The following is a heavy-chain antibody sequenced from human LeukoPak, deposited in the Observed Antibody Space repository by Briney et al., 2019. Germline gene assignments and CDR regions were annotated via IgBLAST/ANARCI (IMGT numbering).Heavy chain of an antibody. Sequence: SETLSLTCTVSGGSISSYYWSWIRQPPGKGLEWIGYIYYSGSTNYNPSLKSRVTISVDTSKNQFSLKLSSVTVADTAVYYCARLGPSSLYGMDVWGQGTTVTVSS. D-gene: IGHD3-16*01. CDR2: IYYSGST. CDR3: ARLGPSSLYGMDV. CDR1: GGSISSYY. V-gene: IGHV4-59*01. J-gene: IGHJ6*02.